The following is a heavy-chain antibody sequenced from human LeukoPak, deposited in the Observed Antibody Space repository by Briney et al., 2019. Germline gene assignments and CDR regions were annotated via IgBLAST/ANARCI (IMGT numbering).Heavy chain of an antibody. CDR3: ARDRRFWWFDP. D-gene: IGHD3-3*01. CDR1: GGSISSGSYY. V-gene: IGHV4-61*02. Sequence: SQTLSLTCTVSGGSISSGSYYWSWIRPPAGKGLEWIGRIYIIGSTNYNPSLTSRVTISVDTSKNQFSLKLSSVTAADTAVYYCARDRRFWWFDPWGQGTLVTVSS. CDR2: IYIIGST. J-gene: IGHJ5*02.